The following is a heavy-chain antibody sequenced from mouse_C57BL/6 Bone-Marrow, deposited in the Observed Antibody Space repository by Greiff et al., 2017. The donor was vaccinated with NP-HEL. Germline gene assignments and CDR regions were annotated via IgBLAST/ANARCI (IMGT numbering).Heavy chain of an antibody. CDR1: GYTFTSYW. Sequence: VKLVESGAELVRPGSSVKLSCKASGYTFTSYWMHWVKQRPIQGLEWIGNIDPSDSETHYNQKFKDKATLTVDKSSSTAYMQLSSLTSEDSAVYYCLYGNYWYFDVWGTGTTVTVSS. CDR2: IDPSDSET. CDR3: LYGNYWYFDV. D-gene: IGHD2-1*01. V-gene: IGHV1-52*01. J-gene: IGHJ1*03.